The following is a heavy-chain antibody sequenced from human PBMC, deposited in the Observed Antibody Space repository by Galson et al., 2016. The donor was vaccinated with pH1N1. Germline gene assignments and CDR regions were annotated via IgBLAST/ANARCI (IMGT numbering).Heavy chain of an antibody. J-gene: IGHJ4*02. CDR1: GYSLTNYW. CDR3: ASTRPEFRYFDWQKPHSFDY. V-gene: IGHV5-51*01. D-gene: IGHD3-9*01. CDR2: IYLGDSHT. Sequence: QSGAEVKKPGESLKISCEGFGYSLTNYWIVWVRQMPGQGLEWMGIIYLGDSHTSYSPSFQGQVTISADKSISTASLERSGLKASDTATYYCASTRPEFRYFDWQKPHSFDYWGQGTLVTVSS.